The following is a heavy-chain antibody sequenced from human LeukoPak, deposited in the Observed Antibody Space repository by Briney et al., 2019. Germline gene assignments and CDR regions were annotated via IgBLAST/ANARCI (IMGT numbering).Heavy chain of an antibody. CDR2: INTDGSST. Sequence: GGYLRLSCAASGFTFSSYWMHWVRQAPGKGLVWVSRINTDGSSTTDADSVKGRFTISRDNAKNTLYLQMSSLRAEDTAVYYCARDRMYDMDVWGQGTTVTVSS. CDR3: ARDRMYDMDV. J-gene: IGHJ6*02. CDR1: GFTFSSYW. V-gene: IGHV3-74*01.